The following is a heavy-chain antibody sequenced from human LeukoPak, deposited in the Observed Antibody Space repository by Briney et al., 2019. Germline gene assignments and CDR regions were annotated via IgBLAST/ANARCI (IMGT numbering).Heavy chain of an antibody. Sequence: PGGSLRLSCAASGFTFSSYGMHWVRQAPGKGLEWVAFIRYDGSNKYYADSVKGRFTISRDNSKNTLHLQMNSLRAEDTAVYYCAKDRGYSYGSPDYWGQGTLVTVSS. CDR1: GFTFSSYG. CDR2: IRYDGSNK. CDR3: AKDRGYSYGSPDY. D-gene: IGHD5-18*01. J-gene: IGHJ4*02. V-gene: IGHV3-30*02.